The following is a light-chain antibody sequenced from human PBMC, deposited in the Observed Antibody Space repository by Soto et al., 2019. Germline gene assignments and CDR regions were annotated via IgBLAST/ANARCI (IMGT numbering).Light chain of an antibody. V-gene: IGLV2-14*02. Sequence: QSVLPQPAPVSGSPGQSIAISCTGTSSDVGSHDLVSWYQQQSGKVPKLIIYDVSSRPAGVSNLFSGSKSGNTASLTISGLQAEDEADYYCSSFTSPTTYVFGTGTKVTVL. CDR2: DVS. CDR3: SSFTSPTTYV. J-gene: IGLJ1*01. CDR1: SSDVGSHDL.